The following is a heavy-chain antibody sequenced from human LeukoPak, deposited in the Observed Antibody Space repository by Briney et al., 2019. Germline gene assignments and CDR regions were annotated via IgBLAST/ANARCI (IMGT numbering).Heavy chain of an antibody. CDR2: IISSSSYI. D-gene: IGHD1-26*01. Sequence: GGSLRLSCAASGFTFSSYSMNWVRQAPGKGLEWVSSIISSSSYIYYADSVKGRFTISRDNAKNSLYLQMNSLRAEDTAVYYCARGQWELSYFDYWGQGTLVTVSS. CDR3: ARGQWELSYFDY. J-gene: IGHJ4*02. V-gene: IGHV3-21*01. CDR1: GFTFSSYS.